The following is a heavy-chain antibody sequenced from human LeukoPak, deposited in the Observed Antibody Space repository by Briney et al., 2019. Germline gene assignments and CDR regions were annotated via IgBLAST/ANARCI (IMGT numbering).Heavy chain of an antibody. CDR1: GGTFTSYA. CDR3: IARQLPPNSDY. Sequence: ASLKVSCKASGGTFTSYATSCVRQAPGQGLEWLGGIIPIFGTANYAQKFQGRVTITTDESTSTAYMELSSLRSEDTAVYYCIARQLPPNSDYWGQGTLVTVSS. D-gene: IGHD2-2*01. CDR2: IIPIFGTA. V-gene: IGHV1-69*05. J-gene: IGHJ4*02.